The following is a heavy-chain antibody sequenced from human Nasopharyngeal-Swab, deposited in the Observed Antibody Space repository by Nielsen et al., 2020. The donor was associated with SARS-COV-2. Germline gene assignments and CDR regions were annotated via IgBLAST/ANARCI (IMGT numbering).Heavy chain of an antibody. CDR2: ISDDGNDQ. Sequence: GESLKISCAASGSTFSSYGMHWVRKAAGKGLEWVAGISDDGNDQNYAEFVEGRLTISRDNSKNTLFLEMNSLRAEDTAVYYCAKVWWAETDAFDFWGQGTTVTVSS. V-gene: IGHV3-30*18. D-gene: IGHD2-21*01. J-gene: IGHJ3*01. CDR1: GSTFSSYG. CDR3: AKVWWAETDAFDF.